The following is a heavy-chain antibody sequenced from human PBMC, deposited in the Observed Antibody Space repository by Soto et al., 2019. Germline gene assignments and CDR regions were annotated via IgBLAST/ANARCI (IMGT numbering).Heavy chain of an antibody. Sequence: SLRLSCSASGFNFAAYTMSWVRLTPGKGLEWVGFIRRIAYGGTTDYAASVKGRFTISRDDSRKTVYLQMSRLKIEDTAVYYCSRSLAIDFDSRGQGTLVTVSS. CDR2: IRRIAYGGTT. CDR1: GFNFAAYT. J-gene: IGHJ4*02. V-gene: IGHV3-49*04. CDR3: SRSLAIDFDS.